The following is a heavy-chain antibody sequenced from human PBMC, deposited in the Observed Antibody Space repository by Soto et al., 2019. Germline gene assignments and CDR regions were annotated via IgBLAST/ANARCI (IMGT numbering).Heavy chain of an antibody. CDR3: ARDRRGGTRPHYYDSSGYYNPFDR. D-gene: IGHD3-22*01. CDR2: VYSSGNT. Sequence: SETLSLTCTVSGGSISFYYWSWIRQPAGKGLEWIGRVYSSGNTNYNPSLKSRLTMSVDTSNNQFSLKLRSVTAADTAMYYCARDRRGGTRPHYYDSSGYYNPFDRWDQGTLVTVSS. J-gene: IGHJ4*02. V-gene: IGHV4-4*07. CDR1: GGSISFYY.